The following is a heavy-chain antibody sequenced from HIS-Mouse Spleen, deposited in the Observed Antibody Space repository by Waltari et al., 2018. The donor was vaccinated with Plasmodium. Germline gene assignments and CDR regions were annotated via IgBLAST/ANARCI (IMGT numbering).Heavy chain of an antibody. V-gene: IGHV3-30*18. CDR1: GFTFSSYG. CDR2: ISYDGSNK. CDR3: AKAQGVINFDY. D-gene: IGHD3-16*01. J-gene: IGHJ4*02. Sequence: QVQLVESGGGVVQPGRSLRLSCAASGFTFSSYGMHWVRQAPGKGLYWVAVISYDGSNKYYADSVKGRFTISRDNSKNTLYLQMNSLRAEDTAVYYCAKAQGVINFDYWGQGTLVTVSS.